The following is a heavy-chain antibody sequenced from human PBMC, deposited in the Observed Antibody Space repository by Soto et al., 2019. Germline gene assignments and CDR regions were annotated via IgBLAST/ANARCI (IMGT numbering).Heavy chain of an antibody. CDR2: VYYDGSA. J-gene: IGHJ3*02. D-gene: IGHD6-13*01. CDR3: ARLFRYSSSSYAFDM. CDR1: GGSISSSSYY. V-gene: IGHV4-39*01. Sequence: PSETLSLTCTVSGGSISSSSYYWGWIRQPPGKGLEWIGIVYYDGSAFYTPSLKSQVTISVDTSETQVSLKLTSVTAADTAMYFCARLFRYSSSSYAFDMWGQGTMVTVSS.